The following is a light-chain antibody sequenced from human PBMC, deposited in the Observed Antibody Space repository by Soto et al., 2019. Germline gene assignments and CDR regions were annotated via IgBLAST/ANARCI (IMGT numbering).Light chain of an antibody. Sequence: QSALTQPASVSGSPGQSITISCTGTSSDVGSYNLVSWYQQHPGKAPKLMIFEVTKRPSGVSSRFSGSKSDNTASLTISGLQTEDEADYSCCSYSGSSTHYVFGTGTKLTVL. J-gene: IGLJ1*01. CDR1: SSDVGSYNL. V-gene: IGLV2-23*02. CDR2: EVT. CDR3: CSYSGSSTHYV.